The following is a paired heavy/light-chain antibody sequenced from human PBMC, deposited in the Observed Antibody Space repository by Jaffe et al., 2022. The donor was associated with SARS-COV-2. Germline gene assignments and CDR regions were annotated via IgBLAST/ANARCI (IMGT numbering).Light chain of an antibody. V-gene: IGKV1-27*01. CDR2: AAS. J-gene: IGKJ1*01. Sequence: DIQMTQSPSSLSASVGDRVTIACRATQGISTYLAWFQQKPGKAPKLLIYAASSLQSGVPSRFSGSGSGTEFTLTISSLQPEDVATYYCQKYNTVPWTFGQGTKVDIK. CDR3: QKYNTVPWT. CDR1: QGISTY.
Heavy chain of an antibody. V-gene: IGHV3-23*01. CDR3: AKGENGWYGTFDS. CDR2: VTGGGGGT. J-gene: IGHJ5*01. Sequence: EVQLLESGGGLVQPGGSLRLSCAASGFSFTYYAMSWVRQAPGKGLEWVSVVTGGGGGTYYADSVKGRFTSSRDDSNNMLYLQMNSLRVEDTAIYYCAKGENGWYGTFDSWGQGTRVTVSS. CDR1: GFSFTYYA. D-gene: IGHD6-19*01.